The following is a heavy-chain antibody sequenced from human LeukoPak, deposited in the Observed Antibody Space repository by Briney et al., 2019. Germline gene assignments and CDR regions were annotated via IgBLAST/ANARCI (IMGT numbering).Heavy chain of an antibody. CDR3: AKEGAFPIITYDS. CDR1: GFTFSGFW. V-gene: IGHV3-7*01. CDR2: INQDGTEK. D-gene: IGHD3-10*01. Sequence: PGGSLRLSCAASGFTFSGFWMNWVRQAPGKGLEWVANINQDGTEKYFVDSVKGRSTISRDNAKRSVYLQMNSLRAEDTAVYYCAKEGAFPIITYDSWGQGTLVTVSS. J-gene: IGHJ5*01.